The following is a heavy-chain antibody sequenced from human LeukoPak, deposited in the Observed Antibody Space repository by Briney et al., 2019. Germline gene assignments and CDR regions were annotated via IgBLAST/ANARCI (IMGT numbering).Heavy chain of an antibody. D-gene: IGHD3-22*01. J-gene: IGHJ4*02. CDR2: INPNSGGT. CDR3: ARDLAVSYYYDSSGYPNDY. Sequence: ASVKVCCKASGYTFTGYYMHWVRQAPGQGVEWMGWINPNSGGTNYAQKFQGRVTMTRDTSISTAYMELSRLRSDDTAVYYCARDLAVSYYYDSSGYPNDYWGQGTLVTVSS. CDR1: GYTFTGYY. V-gene: IGHV1-2*02.